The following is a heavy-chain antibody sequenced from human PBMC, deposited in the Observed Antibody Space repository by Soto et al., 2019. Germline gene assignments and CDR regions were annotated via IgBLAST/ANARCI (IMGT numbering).Heavy chain of an antibody. CDR3: ARHGPLTNNWNQLNC. J-gene: IGHJ4*02. CDR2: IYYNGNT. CDR1: GGSISRSPYY. D-gene: IGHD1-1*01. V-gene: IGHV4-39*01. Sequence: QLQLQESGPGLVKPSETLSLTCTVSGGSISRSPYYWAWIRQPPGKGLQWIGNIYYNGNTFYNPSLKGRVTISIDTSNSQFSLGLSSVTASDTAVYYCARHGPLTNNWNQLNCWGQGTLVTVSS.